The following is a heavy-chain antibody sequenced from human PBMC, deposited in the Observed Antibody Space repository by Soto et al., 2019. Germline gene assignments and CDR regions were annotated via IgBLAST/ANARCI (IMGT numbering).Heavy chain of an antibody. D-gene: IGHD2-2*01. J-gene: IGHJ3*01. Sequence: ASVKVSCKASGGTFSRSLITWVRQAPGQGLEWMGEILPMFGTAKYAQRFQGTVTITADESTSTAYMELSSLQSEDTAVYYCAKVGYVPRGNAFNVWGQGTLVTVSS. CDR1: GGTFSRSL. CDR2: ILPMFGTA. CDR3: AKVGYVPRGNAFNV. V-gene: IGHV1-69*13.